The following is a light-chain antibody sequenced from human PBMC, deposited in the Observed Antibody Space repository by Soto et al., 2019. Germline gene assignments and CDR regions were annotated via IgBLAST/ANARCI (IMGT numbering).Light chain of an antibody. CDR3: QQYGYLVT. J-gene: IGKJ4*01. Sequence: EIVLTQSPGTLSLSPGERATLSCRASQSITNNYLAWYQQKPGRAHRLLIYGASSRATGIPDRFSGSGSGTDFTLTIGRLEPEDFAMYYCQQYGYLVTFGGGTKVDIK. V-gene: IGKV3-20*01. CDR2: GAS. CDR1: QSITNNY.